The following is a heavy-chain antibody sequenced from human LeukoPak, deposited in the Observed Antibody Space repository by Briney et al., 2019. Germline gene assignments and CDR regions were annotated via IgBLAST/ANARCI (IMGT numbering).Heavy chain of an antibody. CDR2: VHLSGRT. CDR1: GGSISSTNW. J-gene: IGHJ6*02. V-gene: IGHV4-4*02. CDR3: ARHYYYGMDV. Sequence: PSGTLSLTCGVSGGSISSTNWWTWVRQPPGEGLEWIGEVHLSGRTNYNPSLESRVTMSVDMSENHISLKLTSVTAADTAVYYCARHYYYGMDVWGQGTTVPVSS.